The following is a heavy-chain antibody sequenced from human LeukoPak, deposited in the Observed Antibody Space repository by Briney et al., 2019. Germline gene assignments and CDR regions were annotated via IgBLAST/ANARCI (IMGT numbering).Heavy chain of an antibody. J-gene: IGHJ4*02. V-gene: IGHV3-30*04. Sequence: GGSLRLSCAASGFTFSSYAKHWVRQAPGKGLEWVAVISYDGSNKYYADSVKGRFTISRDNAKNSLYLQMNSLRAEDTAIYYCTRVGYIDEGIDYWGQGTLVTVSS. CDR3: TRVGYIDEGIDY. CDR2: ISYDGSNK. CDR1: GFTFSSYA. D-gene: IGHD5-24*01.